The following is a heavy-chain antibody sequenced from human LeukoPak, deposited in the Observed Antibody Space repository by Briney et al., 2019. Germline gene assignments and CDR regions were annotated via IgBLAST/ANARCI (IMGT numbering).Heavy chain of an antibody. D-gene: IGHD6-13*01. CDR2: ISSSGTTI. CDR3: ARDRIGSSYPYFDY. CDR1: GFTFSAYD. J-gene: IGHJ4*02. Sequence: MAGGSLRLSCAASGFTFSAYDMSWIRQAPGKGLEWVSYISSSGTTIYYADSVKGRFTISRDNAKNSVYLQMNILRAEDTAVYYCARDRIGSSYPYFDYWGQGTLVTVSS. V-gene: IGHV3-11*01.